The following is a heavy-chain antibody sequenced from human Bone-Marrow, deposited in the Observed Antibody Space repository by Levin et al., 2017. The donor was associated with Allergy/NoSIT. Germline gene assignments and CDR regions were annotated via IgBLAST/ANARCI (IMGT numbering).Heavy chain of an antibody. Sequence: SETLSLTCTVSGGSISSGGYYWSWIRQHPGKGLEWIGYIYYSGSTYYNPSLKSRVTISVDTSKNQFSLKLSSVTAADTAVYYCAREPLGGYYTNYYYGMDVWGQGTTVTVSS. CDR1: GGSISSGGYY. CDR3: AREPLGGYYTNYYYGMDV. D-gene: IGHD3-3*01. J-gene: IGHJ6*02. V-gene: IGHV4-31*03. CDR2: IYYSGST.